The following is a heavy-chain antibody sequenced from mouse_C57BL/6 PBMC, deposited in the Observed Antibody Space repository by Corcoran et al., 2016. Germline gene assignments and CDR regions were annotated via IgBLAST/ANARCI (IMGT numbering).Heavy chain of an antibody. CDR3: ARVDGYGSSYDFDY. Sequence: DVQLQESGPGLVKPSQSLSLTCSVTGYSITSGYYWNWIRQFPGNKLEWMGYISYDGSNNYNPSLKNRISITLDTSKNQFFLKLNSVTTEDTATYYCARVDGYGSSYDFDYWGQGTTLTVSS. V-gene: IGHV3-6*01. D-gene: IGHD1-1*01. CDR2: ISYDGSN. J-gene: IGHJ2*01. CDR1: GYSITSGYY.